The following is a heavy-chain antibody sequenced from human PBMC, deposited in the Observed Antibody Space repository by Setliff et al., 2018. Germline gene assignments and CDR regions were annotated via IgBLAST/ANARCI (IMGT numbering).Heavy chain of an antibody. CDR2: FSSRNDYI. CDR3: ARSPGWIPWFDS. Sequence: GGSLRLSCEASGFSFGNYAMNWVRQAPGKGLEWVASFSSRNDYIYHADSVKGRVTISRDNAKTSLYLQMDSLRVEDTAVYFCARSPGWIPWFDSWGQGTLVTVSS. D-gene: IGHD5-18*01. J-gene: IGHJ5*01. CDR1: GFSFGNYA. V-gene: IGHV3-21*01.